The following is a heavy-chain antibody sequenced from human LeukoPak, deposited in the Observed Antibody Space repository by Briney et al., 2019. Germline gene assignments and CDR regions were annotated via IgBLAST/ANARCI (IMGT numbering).Heavy chain of an antibody. CDR1: GFTFNSYS. J-gene: IGHJ4*01. D-gene: IGHD6-19*01. V-gene: IGHV3-21*01. CDR3: ARASEEQWLAFDY. CDR2: LSSISSYI. Sequence: GQSLRLSCAAFGFTFNSYSMNCVRQAPRKGLEWVSSLSSISSYIYYTDSVKGRFTISRDNAKNSLYLQMNSLRAEDTSMHYCARASEEQWLAFDYWGHGTLVTVSS.